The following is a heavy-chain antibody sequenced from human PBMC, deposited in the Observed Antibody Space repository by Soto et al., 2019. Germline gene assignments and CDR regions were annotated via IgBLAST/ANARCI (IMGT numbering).Heavy chain of an antibody. V-gene: IGHV1-46*01. CDR3: ARDKGLIAARPEPGNWFDP. CDR1: GYTFTSYY. CDR2: INPSGGST. D-gene: IGHD6-6*01. Sequence: ASVKVSCKASGYTFTSYYMHWVRQAPGQGLEWMGIINPSGGSTSYAQKFQGRVTMTRDTSTSTVYMELSSLRYEDTAVYYCARDKGLIAARPEPGNWFDPWGQGTLVTVSS. J-gene: IGHJ5*02.